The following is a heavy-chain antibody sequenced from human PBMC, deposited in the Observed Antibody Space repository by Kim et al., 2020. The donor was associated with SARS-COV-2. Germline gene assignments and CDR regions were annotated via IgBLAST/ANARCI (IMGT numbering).Heavy chain of an antibody. V-gene: IGHV3-11*06. CDR3: AREGDSSGYRWYYFDY. CDR2: ISSSSSYT. J-gene: IGHJ4*02. Sequence: LSLTCAASGFTFSDYYMSWIRQAPGKGLEWVSYISSSSSYTNYADSVKGRFTISRDNAKNSLYLQMNSLRAEDTAVYYCAREGDSSGYRWYYFDYWGQGTLVTVSS. CDR1: GFTFSDYY. D-gene: IGHD3-22*01.